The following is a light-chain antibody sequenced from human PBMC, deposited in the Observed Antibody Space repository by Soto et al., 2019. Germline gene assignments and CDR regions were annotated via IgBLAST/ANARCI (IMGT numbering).Light chain of an antibody. Sequence: QSVLTQPPSVSGAPGQRVTIACTGSTSNIGAGYDVHWYRHLPGAAPKLLLSGHSHRPSGVPDRLSGSKSGTSASLAITGLQAEDEADYYCGTWDKSLSAGVFGGGTKLTVL. V-gene: IGLV1-40*01. CDR2: GHS. CDR3: GTWDKSLSAGV. J-gene: IGLJ3*02. CDR1: TSNIGAGYD.